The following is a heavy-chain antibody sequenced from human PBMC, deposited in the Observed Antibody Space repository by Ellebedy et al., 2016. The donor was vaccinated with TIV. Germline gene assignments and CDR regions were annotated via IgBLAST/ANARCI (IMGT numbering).Heavy chain of an antibody. J-gene: IGHJ4*02. Sequence: GESLKISCAASGFTFSSYWMSWVRQAPGKGLEWVANIKQDGSEKYYVDSVKGRFTISRDNAKNSMYLQMNSLRAEDTAVYYCARVRFGSFDYWGQGTLVTVSS. CDR2: IKQDGSEK. CDR3: ARVRFGSFDY. D-gene: IGHD3-10*01. V-gene: IGHV3-7*01. CDR1: GFTFSSYW.